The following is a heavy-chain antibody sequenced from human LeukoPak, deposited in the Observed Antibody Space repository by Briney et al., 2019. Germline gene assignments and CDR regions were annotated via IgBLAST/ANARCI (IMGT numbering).Heavy chain of an antibody. J-gene: IGHJ4*02. CDR1: GFTFSSYA. CDR2: ISYDGSNI. Sequence: GGSLRLSCAASGFTFSSYAMHWVRQAPGKGLEWVAVISYDGSNIYYADSVKGRFTISRDNSKNTLYLQMNSLRAEDTAVYYCARDGSDWGQGTLVTVSS. V-gene: IGHV3-30-3*01. CDR3: ARDGSD.